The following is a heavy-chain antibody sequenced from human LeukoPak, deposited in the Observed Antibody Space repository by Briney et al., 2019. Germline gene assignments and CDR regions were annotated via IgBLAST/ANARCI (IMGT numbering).Heavy chain of an antibody. J-gene: IGHJ4*02. Sequence: SETLSLTCTVSGGSISSYYWSWIRQPAGKGLEWIGRIYTSGSTNYNPSLKSRVTMSVDTSKNQFSLKLSSVTAADTAVDYCARVRYDILTGYYIKDYWGQGTLVTVSS. V-gene: IGHV4-4*07. D-gene: IGHD3-9*01. CDR2: IYTSGST. CDR3: ARVRYDILTGYYIKDY. CDR1: GGSISSYY.